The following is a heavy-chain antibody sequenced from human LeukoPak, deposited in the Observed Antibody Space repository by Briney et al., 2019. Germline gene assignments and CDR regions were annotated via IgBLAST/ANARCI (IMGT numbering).Heavy chain of an antibody. CDR3: ARDMKVGVGYSGYDWVDY. V-gene: IGHV3-7*01. J-gene: IGHJ4*02. CDR2: IKQDGSEK. D-gene: IGHD5-12*01. CDR1: GFTSSSYW. Sequence: GGSLRLSCAASGFTSSSYWMSSVRQAPGKGQERVANIKQDGSEKYYVVSVKGRFTISRDNAKDSLYLQMNSLRAEDTAVYYCARDMKVGVGYSGYDWVDYWGQGTLVSVSS.